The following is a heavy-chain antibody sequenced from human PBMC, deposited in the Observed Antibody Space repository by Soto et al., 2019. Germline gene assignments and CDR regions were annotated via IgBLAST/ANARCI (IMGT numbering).Heavy chain of an antibody. CDR1: GGSLSYNT. CDR3: ALSGPSRSSQFGLDV. Sequence: QVQLVQSGADVKKPGSSVKVSCKASGGSLSYNTFSWVRQAPGQGLEWMGGIVTVFGTANHAQKFQGRVTSAADQSDNTVCMELTGLRSEDTAVYYGALSGPSRSSQFGLDVWGQGTTVTVSS. D-gene: IGHD6-13*01. J-gene: IGHJ6*02. CDR2: IVTVFGTA. V-gene: IGHV1-69*01.